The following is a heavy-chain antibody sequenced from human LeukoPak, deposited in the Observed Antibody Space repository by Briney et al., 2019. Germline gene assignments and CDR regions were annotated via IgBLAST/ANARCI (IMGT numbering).Heavy chain of an antibody. CDR3: ARYCNSIDCHHSHFDL. J-gene: IGHJ2*01. CDR2: IYTSGST. CDR1: GGSISSYY. V-gene: IGHV4-59*10. Sequence: SETLSLSCAVSGGSISSYYWSWIRQPAGKGLEWIGRIYTSGSTNYNPSLNSRITMSVDTSKNQFSLKLSSVTAADTAVYYCARYCNSIDCHHSHFDLWGRGTLVTVSS. D-gene: IGHD2/OR15-2a*01.